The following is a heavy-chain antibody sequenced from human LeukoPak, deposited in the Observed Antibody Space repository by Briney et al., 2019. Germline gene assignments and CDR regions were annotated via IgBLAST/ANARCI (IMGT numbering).Heavy chain of an antibody. D-gene: IGHD3-22*01. CDR3: ARDSHRYYYDSSGYYGPL. CDR1: GFTFSSYS. CDR2: ISSSSSYI. Sequence: GGSLRLSCAASGFTFSSYSMNWVRQAPGKGLEWVSSISSSSSYIYYADSVKGRFTISRDNAKNSLYLQTNSLRAEDTAVYYCARDSHRYYYDSSGYYGPLWGQGTLVTVSS. J-gene: IGHJ4*02. V-gene: IGHV3-21*01.